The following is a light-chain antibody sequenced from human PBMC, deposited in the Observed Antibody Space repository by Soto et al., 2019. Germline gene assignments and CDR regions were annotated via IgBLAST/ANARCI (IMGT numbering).Light chain of an antibody. CDR3: CSYAGVSNV. CDR1: SSDVGTYNL. CDR2: EVS. Sequence: QSALTQPASVSGSPGQSITISCTGSSSDVGTYNLVSWYQQHPGKAPKLMIYEVSKRPSGVSNRFSGSKSGNTASLTISGLQAEDEADYYCCSYAGVSNVFGTGTKLTVL. J-gene: IGLJ1*01. V-gene: IGLV2-23*02.